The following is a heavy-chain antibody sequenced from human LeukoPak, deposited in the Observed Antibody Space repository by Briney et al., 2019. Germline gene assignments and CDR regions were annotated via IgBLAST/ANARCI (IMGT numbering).Heavy chain of an antibody. CDR3: AKDWGYYGTSNFDY. D-gene: IGHD3-10*01. J-gene: IGHJ4*02. Sequence: GGSLRLSCAASGFTFDDYAMHWVRQAPGKGLEWVSGISWNSGSIGYADSVKGRFTISRDNAKNSLYLQMNSLRAEDTAVYYCAKDWGYYGTSNFDYWGQGTLVTVSS. V-gene: IGHV3-9*01. CDR1: GFTFDDYA. CDR2: ISWNSGSI.